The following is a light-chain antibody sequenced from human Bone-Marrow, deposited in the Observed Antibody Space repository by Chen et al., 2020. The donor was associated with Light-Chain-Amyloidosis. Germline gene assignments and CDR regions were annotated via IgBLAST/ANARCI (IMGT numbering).Light chain of an antibody. V-gene: IGLV3-21*02. Sequence: SYVLTQPSSVSVPPGQTATIACGGNNLGSKSVHWYQQTPGQAPLLVVYDDSDRPSGIPERLSGSNSGNTATLTISRVEAGDEADYYCQVWDRSSDRPVFGGGTKLTVL. CDR2: DDS. CDR1: NLGSKS. CDR3: QVWDRSSDRPV. J-gene: IGLJ3*02.